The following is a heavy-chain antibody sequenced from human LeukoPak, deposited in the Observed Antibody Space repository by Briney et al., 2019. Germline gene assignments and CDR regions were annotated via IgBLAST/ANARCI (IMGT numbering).Heavy chain of an antibody. J-gene: IGHJ4*02. CDR2: INHSGST. CDR1: GGSFSGYY. Sequence: SETLSLTCAVYGGSFSGYYWSWIRQPPGKGLEWIGEINHSGSTNYNPSLKSRVTISVDTSKNQFSLQLNSVTPEDTAVYYCARDLSGYDRPNGGHFDYWGQGTLVTVSS. V-gene: IGHV4-34*01. CDR3: ARDLSGYDRPNGGHFDY. D-gene: IGHD5-12*01.